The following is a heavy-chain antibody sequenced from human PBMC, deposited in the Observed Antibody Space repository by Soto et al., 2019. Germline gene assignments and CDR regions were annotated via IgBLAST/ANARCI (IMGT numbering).Heavy chain of an antibody. CDR2: IYYSGST. V-gene: IGHV4-39*07. CDR1: GGSISSSSY. J-gene: IGHJ5*02. CDR3: ARGYCSSTICYIWDNWFDP. D-gene: IGHD2-2*02. Sequence: SETLSLTCTVSGGSISSSSYWGWIRQPPGKGLEWIGSIYYSGSTYYNPSLKSRVTISVDTSKNQFSLKLSSVTAADTAVYYCARGYCSSTICYIWDNWFDPWGQGTLVTVSS.